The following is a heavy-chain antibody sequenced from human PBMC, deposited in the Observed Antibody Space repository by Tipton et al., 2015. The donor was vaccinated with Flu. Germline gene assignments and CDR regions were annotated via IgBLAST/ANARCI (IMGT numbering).Heavy chain of an antibody. CDR3: ARKGYYWPFDL. CDR2: IQTSGST. V-gene: IGHV4-61*02. Sequence: TLSLTCTVSGDSIRSAGSYWSWIRQPVGKGLEWIGRIQTSGSTNYNPSLKSRVTFSVDTSKNQFSLSLTSVTAADTAVYYCARKGYYWPFDLWGRGTLVTVYS. J-gene: IGHJ2*01. CDR1: GDSIRSAGSY. D-gene: IGHD5-12*01.